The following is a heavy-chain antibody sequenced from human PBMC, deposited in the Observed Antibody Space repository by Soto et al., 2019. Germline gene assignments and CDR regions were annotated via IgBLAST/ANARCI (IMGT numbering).Heavy chain of an antibody. Sequence: QVPLVQPGAEVKKPGASVKVSCKASGYTFTSNGISWVRQAPGQGLEWMGWISAYNGKTNYAQKLQGRVTMTTDTSTSTAYMELRSLRSDDTAVYYCARVSNYGDYLDYWGQGTLVTVSS. CDR3: ARVSNYGDYLDY. D-gene: IGHD4-17*01. J-gene: IGHJ4*02. CDR1: GYTFTSNG. CDR2: ISAYNGKT. V-gene: IGHV1-18*01.